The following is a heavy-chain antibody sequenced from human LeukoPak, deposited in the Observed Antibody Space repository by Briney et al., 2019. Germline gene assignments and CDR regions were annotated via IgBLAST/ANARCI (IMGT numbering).Heavy chain of an antibody. CDR2: INPNSGGT. Sequence: ASVKVSCKASGYTFTGYYMHWVRQAPGQGLEWMGWINPNSGGTNYAQKFQGRGTMTRDTSISTAYMELSRLRSDDTAVYYCARGATYWGGDCYSYFDCWGQGTLVTVSS. J-gene: IGHJ4*02. D-gene: IGHD2-21*02. V-gene: IGHV1-2*02. CDR3: ARGATYWGGDCYSYFDC. CDR1: GYTFTGYY.